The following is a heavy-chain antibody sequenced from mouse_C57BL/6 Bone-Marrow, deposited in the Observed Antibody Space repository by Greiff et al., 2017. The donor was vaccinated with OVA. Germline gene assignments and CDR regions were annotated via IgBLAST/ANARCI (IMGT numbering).Heavy chain of an antibody. CDR3: AYTVVFDY. CDR2: IYPRSGNT. D-gene: IGHD1-1*01. J-gene: IGHJ2*01. CDR1: GYTFTSYG. Sequence: QVHVKQSGAELARPGASVKLSCKASGYTFTSYGISWVKQRPGQGLEWIGEIYPRSGNTYYNEKFKGKATLTADKSSSTAYMELRSLTSEDSAVYFCAYTVVFDYWGQGTTLTVSS. V-gene: IGHV1-81*01.